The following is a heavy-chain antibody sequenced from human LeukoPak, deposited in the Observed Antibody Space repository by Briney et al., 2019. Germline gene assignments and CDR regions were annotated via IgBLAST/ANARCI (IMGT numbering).Heavy chain of an antibody. V-gene: IGHV4-39*01. J-gene: IGHJ5*02. CDR1: GGSISSSSYY. CDR3: ASMYSSLSLGFDP. CDR2: IYYSGST. Sequence: PSETLSLTCTVSGGSISSSSYYWGWIRQPPGKGLEWIGSIYYSGSTYYNPSLKSRVTISVDTSKDQFSLKLSSVTAADTAVYYCASMYSSLSLGFDPWGQGTLVTVSS. D-gene: IGHD6-13*01.